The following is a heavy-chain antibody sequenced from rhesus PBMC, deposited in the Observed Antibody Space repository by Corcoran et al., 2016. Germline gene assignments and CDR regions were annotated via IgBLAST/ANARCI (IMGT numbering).Heavy chain of an antibody. V-gene: IGHV4-147*01. D-gene: IGHD5-42*01. CDR3: AGSRFGDTVGTVNFYLDY. J-gene: IGHJ4*01. Sequence: QVQLQESGPGLVKPSETLSLTCAVSGASISSNYWSWIRQPPGKGLEWIGYIFGGNGRTTHNPALNSRVTISPDTSTNQFSLKLSSVTAADTTVYYCAGSRFGDTVGTVNFYLDYWGQGVLVTVSS. CDR1: GASISSNY. CDR2: IFGGNGRT.